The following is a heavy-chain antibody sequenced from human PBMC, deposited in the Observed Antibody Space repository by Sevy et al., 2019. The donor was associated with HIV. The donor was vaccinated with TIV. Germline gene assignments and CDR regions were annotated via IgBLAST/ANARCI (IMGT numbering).Heavy chain of an antibody. Sequence: ASVKVSCKVSGHTLTELSMQWVRQAPGKGLEWMGGFDPEDGETMFAQNFQGRVTMTADTSTDTAYMELSSLRSEDTAVYYCARRVVQTHFLIDFWGQGTLVTVSS. J-gene: IGHJ4*02. CDR1: GHTLTELS. CDR2: FDPEDGET. CDR3: ARRVVQTHFLIDF. D-gene: IGHD2-15*01. V-gene: IGHV1-24*01.